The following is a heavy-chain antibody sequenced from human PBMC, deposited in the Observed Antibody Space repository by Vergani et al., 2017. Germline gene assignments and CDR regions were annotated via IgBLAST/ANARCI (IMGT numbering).Heavy chain of an antibody. CDR3: ARDRYCSSTSCYTGGYYYGMDV. CDR2: IYSGGST. V-gene: IGHV3-66*02. CDR1: GFTVSSNY. D-gene: IGHD2-2*02. Sequence: EVQLVESGGGLVQPGGSLRLSCAASGFTVSSNYMSWVRQAPGKGLEWVSVIYSGGSTYYADSVKGRFTISRDNSKNTLYLQMNSLRAEDTAVYYCARDRYCSSTSCYTGGYYYGMDVWGQGTTVTVSS. J-gene: IGHJ6*02.